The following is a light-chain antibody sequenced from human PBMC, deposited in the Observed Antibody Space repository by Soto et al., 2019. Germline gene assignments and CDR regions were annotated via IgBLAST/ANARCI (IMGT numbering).Light chain of an antibody. CDR3: QQYGSSPLT. V-gene: IGKV3-20*01. Sequence: PGERAPLSCRASQSISGRYLAWYQQKPGQAPRLLIYDASSRATGIPDRFSGSGSGTDFILTISRLEPEDFAVYYCQQYGSSPLTFGGGTKVEIK. J-gene: IGKJ4*01. CDR2: DAS. CDR1: QSISGRY.